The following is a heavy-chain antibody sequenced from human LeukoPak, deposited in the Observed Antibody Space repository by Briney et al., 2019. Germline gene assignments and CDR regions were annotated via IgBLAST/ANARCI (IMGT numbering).Heavy chain of an antibody. D-gene: IGHD2-2*01. CDR2: INPNSGGT. Sequence: GASVKVPCKASGYTFTGYYMHWVRQAPGQGLEWMGWINPNSGGTNYAQKFQGRVTMTRDTSISTAYMELSRLRSDDTAVYYCAREQVVVVPAGEYYYYGMDVWGQGTTVTVSS. J-gene: IGHJ6*02. CDR1: GYTFTGYY. V-gene: IGHV1-2*02. CDR3: AREQVVVVPAGEYYYYGMDV.